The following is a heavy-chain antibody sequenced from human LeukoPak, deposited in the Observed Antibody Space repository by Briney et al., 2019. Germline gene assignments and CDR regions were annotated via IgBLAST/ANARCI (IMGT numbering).Heavy chain of an antibody. CDR3: ARDGAPSFDY. CDR2: IYHSGST. Sequence: SETLSLTCTVSGGSISSGGYYWSWIRQPPGKGLEWIGYIYHSGSTYYNPSLKSRVTISVDRSKNQFSLKLSSVTAADTAVYYCARDGAPSFDYWGQGILVTVSS. J-gene: IGHJ4*02. V-gene: IGHV4-30-2*01. CDR1: GGSISSGGYY. D-gene: IGHD1-26*01.